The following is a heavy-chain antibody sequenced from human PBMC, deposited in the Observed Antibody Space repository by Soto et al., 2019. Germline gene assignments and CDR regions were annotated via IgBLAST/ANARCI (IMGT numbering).Heavy chain of an antibody. J-gene: IGHJ4*02. Sequence: EVQLLESGGGLVQPGGSLRLSCAASGFMFSDYAMTWVRQAPGKGLEWVSSISDTAGTYDADSVRGRFTISRDNSKNKVYLQMNSLRAEDTAVYYCAKPHRDFYSTAFFYHWGQGTLVTVSS. D-gene: IGHD4-4*01. CDR3: AKPHRDFYSTAFFYH. CDR1: GFMFSDYA. V-gene: IGHV3-23*01. CDR2: ISDTAGT.